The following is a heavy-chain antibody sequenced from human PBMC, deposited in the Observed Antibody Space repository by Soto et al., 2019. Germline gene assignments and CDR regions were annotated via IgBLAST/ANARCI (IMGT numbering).Heavy chain of an antibody. CDR3: AGDRHPLTTVPAFHY. CDR2: INPNSGGT. V-gene: IGHV1-2*02. Sequence: DSVKVSCKASGYTFTGYYMHWVRQAPGQGLEWMGWINPNSGGTNYAQKFQGRVTMTRDTSISTAYMELSRLRSDDTAVYYCAGDRHPLTTVPAFHYWGQATLVTVYS. CDR1: GYTFTGYY. J-gene: IGHJ4*02. D-gene: IGHD4-17*01.